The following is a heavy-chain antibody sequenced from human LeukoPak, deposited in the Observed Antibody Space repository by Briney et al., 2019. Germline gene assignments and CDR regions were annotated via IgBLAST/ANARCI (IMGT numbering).Heavy chain of an antibody. CDR2: VHLDGRT. CDR3: AREGGFYRPLDY. CDR1: GGSVINTNW. D-gene: IGHD3-3*01. J-gene: IGHJ4*02. V-gene: IGHV4-4*02. Sequence: SETLSLTCGVSGGSVINTNWWTWVRQPPGKGLEWIGEVHLDGRTNYNPSLESRLTMSVDVSENQVSLKPTSVTAADTAVYYCAREGGFYRPLDYSGQGTLVTVSS.